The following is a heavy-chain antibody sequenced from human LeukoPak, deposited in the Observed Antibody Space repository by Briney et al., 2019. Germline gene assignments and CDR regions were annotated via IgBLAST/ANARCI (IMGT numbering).Heavy chain of an antibody. CDR2: ISGSGGST. D-gene: IGHD6-19*01. Sequence: GGSLRLSCAASGFTFSGYAMNWVRQAPGKGLEWVSAISGSGGSTYYADSVKGRFTISRDNSKNTLYLQMNSLRAEDTAVYYCAKHTVAGTSYYFDYWGQGTLVTVSS. CDR1: GFTFSGYA. J-gene: IGHJ4*02. CDR3: AKHTVAGTSYYFDY. V-gene: IGHV3-23*01.